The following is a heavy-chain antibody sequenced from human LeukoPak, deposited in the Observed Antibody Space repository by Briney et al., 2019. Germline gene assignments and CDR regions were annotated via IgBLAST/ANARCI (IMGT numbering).Heavy chain of an antibody. CDR2: INPNSGGT. CDR1: GYTFISFG. D-gene: IGHD2-15*01. Sequence: ASVKVSCKASGYTFISFGFSWVRQAPGQGLEWMGWINPNSGGTNYAQKFQGRGTMTRDTSISTAYMELSRLRSDDPAVYYCASGYSPYNWFDPWGQGTLVTVSS. J-gene: IGHJ5*02. V-gene: IGHV1-2*02. CDR3: ASGYSPYNWFDP.